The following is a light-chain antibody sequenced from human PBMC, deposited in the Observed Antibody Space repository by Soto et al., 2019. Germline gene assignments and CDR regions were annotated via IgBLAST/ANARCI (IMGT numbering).Light chain of an antibody. J-gene: IGKJ4*01. CDR1: LSIDTY. CDR2: GAS. CDR3: QQYRHWPLT. Sequence: EIVMTQSPATLSVSPRERATLSCRASLSIDTYFAWYQQTPGQAPRLLIYGASTRATGIPARVSGSGSGTEFTLTISSLQSEDFAVYYCQQYRHWPLTFGGGAKVEIK. V-gene: IGKV3-15*01.